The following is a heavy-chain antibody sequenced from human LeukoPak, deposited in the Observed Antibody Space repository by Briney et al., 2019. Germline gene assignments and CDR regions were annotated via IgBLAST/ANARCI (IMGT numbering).Heavy chain of an antibody. D-gene: IGHD3-22*01. J-gene: IGHJ5*02. Sequence: SETLSLTCSVSGVSISSYYWSWIRQPAGKGLEWIGRIYIGGSTNYNPSLKSRVTMSVDTSKNQSSLRLSSVTAADTAVYYCARSWLNQPYNWFDPWGQGTLVTVSS. CDR2: IYIGGST. CDR1: GVSISSYY. V-gene: IGHV4-4*07. CDR3: ARSWLNQPYNWFDP.